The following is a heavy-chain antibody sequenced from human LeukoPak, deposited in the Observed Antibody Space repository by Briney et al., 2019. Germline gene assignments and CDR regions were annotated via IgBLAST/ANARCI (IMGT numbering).Heavy chain of an antibody. V-gene: IGHV3-53*01. CDR2: IHSGGTT. CDR3: ARDSDSGYGPFAS. Sequence: GSLRLSCAASGFAVSNNYMSWVRQAPGKGLEWVSVIHSGGTTNYADSVQGRFTVSRDNSKTTVYLHMNSLRAEDTAVYYCARDSDSGYGPFASWGQGTLVTVSS. J-gene: IGHJ4*02. D-gene: IGHD5-12*01. CDR1: GFAVSNNY.